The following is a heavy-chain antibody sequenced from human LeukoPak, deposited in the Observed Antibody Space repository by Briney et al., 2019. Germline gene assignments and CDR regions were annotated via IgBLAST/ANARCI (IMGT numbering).Heavy chain of an antibody. J-gene: IGHJ4*02. Sequence: GGSLRLSCAASGFTFSSCAMSWVRQAPGKGLEWVSSISSGGDTYYADSVKGRFTISRDSSKNTLYLQMNSLRAEDTAVYYCANRGRFYFDYWGQGTLVTVSS. CDR1: GFTFSSCA. CDR2: ISSGGDT. CDR3: ANRGRFYFDY. D-gene: IGHD3-10*01. V-gene: IGHV3-23*01.